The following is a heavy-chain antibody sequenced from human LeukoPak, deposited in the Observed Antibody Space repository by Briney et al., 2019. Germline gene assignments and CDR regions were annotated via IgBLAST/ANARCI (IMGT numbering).Heavy chain of an antibody. J-gene: IGHJ4*02. CDR1: GFTFDDYA. Sequence: GGSLRLSCAASGFTFDDYAMHWVRQAPGKGLEWVSGISWNSGSIGHADSVKGRFTISRDNAKNSLYLQMNSLRAEDTALYYCALAKTDIVVVPAAMRSYYFDYWGQGTLVTVSS. CDR3: ALAKTDIVVVPAAMRSYYFDY. V-gene: IGHV3-9*01. CDR2: ISWNSGSI. D-gene: IGHD2-2*01.